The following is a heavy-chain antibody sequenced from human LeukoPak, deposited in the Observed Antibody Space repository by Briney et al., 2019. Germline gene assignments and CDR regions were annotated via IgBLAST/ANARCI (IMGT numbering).Heavy chain of an antibody. CDR1: GGSISSGDYY. Sequence: SQTLSLTCIVSGGSISSGDYYWSWIRQPPGKGLKWIGYINYSGSTYYNPSLKSRVTISVDMSKNQFSLKLSSVTAADTAVYYCARGLHYYGSGSYSWWFDPWGQGTLVTVSS. CDR2: INYSGST. J-gene: IGHJ5*02. D-gene: IGHD3-10*01. V-gene: IGHV4-30-4*01. CDR3: ARGLHYYGSGSYSWWFDP.